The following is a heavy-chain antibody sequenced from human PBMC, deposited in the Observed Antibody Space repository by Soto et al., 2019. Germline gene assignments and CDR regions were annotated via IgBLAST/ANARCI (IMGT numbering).Heavy chain of an antibody. V-gene: IGHV3-30*03. J-gene: IGHJ5*02. D-gene: IGHD6-6*01. CDR1: GFSFSNYA. CDR2: ISYDGDNE. CDR3: ARDNDGAQFASSYNDL. Sequence: GGSLRLSCAASGFSFSNYAMHWVRQAPGKGLEWLAIISYDGDNEYYADSVRGRFTISRDNSKNTLFLQTNNLRHEDTAVYYCARDNDGAQFASSYNDLWGQGTLVTVSS.